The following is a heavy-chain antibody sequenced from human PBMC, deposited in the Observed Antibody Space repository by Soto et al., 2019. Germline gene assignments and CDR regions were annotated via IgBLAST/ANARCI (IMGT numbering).Heavy chain of an antibody. V-gene: IGHV1-69*13. CDR3: ARDWADYRRGYSGYDSLYYYYGMDV. D-gene: IGHD5-12*01. Sequence: SVKVSCKASGGTFSSYAISWVRQAPGQGLEWMGGIIPIFGTANYAQKNQGRVTITADESTSTAYMELSSLRSEDTALYYCARDWADYRRGYSGYDSLYYYYGMDVWGQGTTVTVSS. J-gene: IGHJ6*02. CDR2: IIPIFGTA. CDR1: GGTFSSYA.